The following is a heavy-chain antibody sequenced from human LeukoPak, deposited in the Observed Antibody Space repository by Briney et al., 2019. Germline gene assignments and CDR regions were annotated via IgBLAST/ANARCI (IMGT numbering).Heavy chain of an antibody. Sequence: SETLSLTCAVSGGSISSSNWWSWVRQPPGKGLEWIGEIYHSGSTNYNPSLKSRVTISVDKSKNQFSLKLSSVTAADTAVYYCARVHYDILTGTVNFDYWGQGTLVTASS. CDR1: GGSISSSNW. V-gene: IGHV4-4*02. J-gene: IGHJ4*02. CDR3: ARVHYDILTGTVNFDY. D-gene: IGHD3-9*01. CDR2: IYHSGST.